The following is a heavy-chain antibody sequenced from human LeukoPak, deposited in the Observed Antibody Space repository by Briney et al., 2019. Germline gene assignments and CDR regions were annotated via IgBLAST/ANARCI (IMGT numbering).Heavy chain of an antibody. J-gene: IGHJ4*02. CDR1: GFTVSSNY. D-gene: IGHD3-10*01. Sequence: GGSLRLSCAASGFTVSSNYMSWVRQAPGKGLEWVSAISGSGGSTYYADSVKGRFTISRDNSKNTLYLQMNSLRAEDTAVYYCVKDGDIYYGSGSDPSFDYWGQGTLVTVSS. CDR2: ISGSGGST. CDR3: VKDGDIYYGSGSDPSFDY. V-gene: IGHV3-23*01.